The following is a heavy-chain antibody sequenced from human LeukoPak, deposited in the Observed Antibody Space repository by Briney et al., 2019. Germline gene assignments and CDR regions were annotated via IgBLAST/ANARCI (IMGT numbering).Heavy chain of an antibody. V-gene: IGHV3-7*01. J-gene: IGHJ4*02. D-gene: IGHD6-13*01. CDR2: IKQDGREK. CDR1: GFIFSYW. Sequence: GGSLRLSCAVSGFIFSYWMIWVRRAPGKGVEGGATIKQDGREKNYQDSVKGGFTISRDKAENSLFLQMNSLRVEDTAVYYCAREWQGGIAAAGTRIEGDYWGQGTLVAVSS. CDR3: AREWQGGIAAAGTRIEGDY.